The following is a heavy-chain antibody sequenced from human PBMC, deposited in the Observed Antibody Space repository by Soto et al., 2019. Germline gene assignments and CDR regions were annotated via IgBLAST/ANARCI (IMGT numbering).Heavy chain of an antibody. CDR3: ARAGYSNYNWFDP. V-gene: IGHV4-31*03. Sequence: QVQLQESGPGLVKPSQTLSLTCTVSGGSISSGGYYWSWIRQHPGNGLEWIGYIYYSGSTYYNPSLKSRVTISVDTSKNQFSLKLSSVTAADTAVYYCARAGYSNYNWFDPWGQGTLVTVSS. CDR1: GGSISSGGYY. J-gene: IGHJ5*02. CDR2: IYYSGST. D-gene: IGHD4-4*01.